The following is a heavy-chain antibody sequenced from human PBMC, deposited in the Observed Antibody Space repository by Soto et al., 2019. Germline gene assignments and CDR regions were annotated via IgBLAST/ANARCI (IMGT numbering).Heavy chain of an antibody. CDR2: ISSSSSTI. CDR1: GFTFSSYS. CDR3: AREGRTYYYDSSGPRYGMDV. J-gene: IGHJ6*02. Sequence: GGSLRLSCAASGFTFSSYSMNWVRQAPGKGLEWVSYISSSSSTIYYADSVKGRFTISRDNAKNSLYLQMNSLRDEDTAVYYCAREGRTYYYDSSGPRYGMDVWGQGATVTVSS. D-gene: IGHD3-22*01. V-gene: IGHV3-48*02.